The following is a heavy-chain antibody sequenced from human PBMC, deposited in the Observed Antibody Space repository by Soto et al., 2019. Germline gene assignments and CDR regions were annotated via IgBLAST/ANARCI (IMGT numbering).Heavy chain of an antibody. V-gene: IGHV1-18*01. D-gene: IGHD6-13*01. CDR2: ISAYNGNT. J-gene: IGHJ4*02. Sequence: QVQLVQSGAEVKKPGASEKVSCKASGYTFSSYGISWVRQAPGQGLEGMGWISAYNGNTKYARKLQGRVTMTTDTYTSTAYTELRSLRSDDTAGYYCARDLGQQLFDYWGQGTLVTVSS. CDR3: ARDLGQQLFDY. CDR1: GYTFSSYG.